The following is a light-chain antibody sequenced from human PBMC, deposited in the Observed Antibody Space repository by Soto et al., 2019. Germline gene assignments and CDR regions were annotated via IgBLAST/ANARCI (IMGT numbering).Light chain of an antibody. CDR2: DVR. CDR3: FSSSTNSSRHV. CDR1: SSDLGTYNY. J-gene: IGLJ1*01. Sequence: QSALTQPASVSGSPGQSITISCTGTSSDLGTYNYVSWYQQHPDKAPKLIIYDVRNRPSGISDRFSGSKSGDTASLIISGLQAEDEADYYCFSSSTNSSRHVLGTGTKLTVL. V-gene: IGLV2-14*03.